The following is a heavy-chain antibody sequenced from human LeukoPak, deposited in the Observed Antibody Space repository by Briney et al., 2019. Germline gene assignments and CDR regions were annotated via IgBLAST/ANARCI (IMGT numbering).Heavy chain of an antibody. CDR1: GGTFSSYA. D-gene: IGHD3-22*01. V-gene: IGHV1-69*05. CDR3: ARVLSGITMIDNWFDP. Sequence: SVKVSCKASGGTFSSYAISWVRQAPGQGLEWMRGIIPIFGTANYAQKFQGRVTITTDESTSTAYMELSSLRSKDTAVYYCARVLSGITMIDNWFDPWGQGTLVTVSS. J-gene: IGHJ5*02. CDR2: IIPIFGTA.